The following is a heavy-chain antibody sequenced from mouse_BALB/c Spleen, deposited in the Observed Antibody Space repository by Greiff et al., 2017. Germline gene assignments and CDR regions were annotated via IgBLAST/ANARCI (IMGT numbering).Heavy chain of an antibody. CDR1: GFTFSSFG. D-gene: IGHD4-1*01. V-gene: IGHV5-17*02. CDR3: ARSLTGTGGYYYAMDY. J-gene: IGHJ4*01. CDR2: ISSGSSTI. Sequence: EVMLVESGGGLVQPGGSRKLSCAASGFTFSSFGMHWVRQAPEKGLEWVAYISSGSSTIYYADTVKGRFTISRDNPKNTLFLQMTSLRSEDTAMYYCARSLTGTGGYYYAMDYWGQGTSVTVSS.